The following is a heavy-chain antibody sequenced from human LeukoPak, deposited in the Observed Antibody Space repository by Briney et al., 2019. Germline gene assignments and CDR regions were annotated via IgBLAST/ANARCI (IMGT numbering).Heavy chain of an antibody. Sequence: SQTLSLTCAISGDSVSSNSATWKWIRQSPSRGLEWLGRAYYRSNWDNDYAVSVKSRITINPDTSKNQFSLQLKSVTPEDTAVYYCARNYYGSGSYYSHFDYWGQGTLVTVSS. J-gene: IGHJ4*02. CDR3: ARNYYGSGSYYSHFDY. D-gene: IGHD3-10*01. V-gene: IGHV6-1*01. CDR2: AYYRSNWDN. CDR1: GDSVSSNSAT.